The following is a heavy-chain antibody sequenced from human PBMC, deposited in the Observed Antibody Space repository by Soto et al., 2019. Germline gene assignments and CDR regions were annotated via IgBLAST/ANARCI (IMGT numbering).Heavy chain of an antibody. V-gene: IGHV4-59*01. D-gene: IGHD2-2*03. J-gene: IGHJ4*02. CDR1: GDSISSYS. CDR2: IHYNGNT. CDR3: AREGNLGRWIQPLDS. Sequence: QVQLQVSGPGLVKPSETLSLTCTVSGDSISSYSWSWIRQPPGKGLEGIGNIHYNGNTKYSPSLKSRVTMTVYTSKHHFSLKLISVTTADTAVYFCAREGNLGRWIQPLDSWGQGTLVTVSS.